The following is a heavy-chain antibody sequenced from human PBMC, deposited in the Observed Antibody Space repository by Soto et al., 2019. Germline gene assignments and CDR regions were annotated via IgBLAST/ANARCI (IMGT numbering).Heavy chain of an antibody. V-gene: IGHV3-48*02. D-gene: IGHD6-6*01. CDR2: ISSGRPTI. CDR3: ARGGAARPDY. CDR1: GFTFSSYG. J-gene: IGHJ4*02. Sequence: EVQLVESGGGLVQPGGPLRLSCAASGFTFSSYGMNWVRQAPGKGLAGVSYISSGRPTIQYADTGKGRFTISRDNAKNSLYLQMNSLRDEDTAVYYCARGGAARPDYWGQGTLVTVSS.